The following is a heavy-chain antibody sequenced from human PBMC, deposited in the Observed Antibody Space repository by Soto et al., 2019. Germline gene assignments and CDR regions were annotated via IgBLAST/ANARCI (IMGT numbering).Heavy chain of an antibody. J-gene: IGHJ4*01. Sequence: SETLSLTCTVSHGYVSSDPFYWTWIRQHPGKGLEWIGYIYYSGNTYYRPSLKSRVSISIDTSQNQFSLRLNSVTAADTAVYYCARSGYGSSDFDHWGQGTLVTVS. D-gene: IGHD6-13*01. V-gene: IGHV4-31*03. CDR1: HGYVSSDPFY. CDR2: IYYSGNT. CDR3: ARSGYGSSDFDH.